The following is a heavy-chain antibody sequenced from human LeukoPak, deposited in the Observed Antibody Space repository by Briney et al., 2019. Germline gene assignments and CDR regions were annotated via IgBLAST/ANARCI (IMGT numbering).Heavy chain of an antibody. V-gene: IGHV1-2*02. D-gene: IGHD2-15*01. CDR3: ARDLGYCSGGSCYSNY. CDR2: INPNSGGT. Sequence: GASVKVSCKASGYTFTGYYMHWVRQAPGQGLEWMGWINPNSGGTNYAQKFQGRVTMTRDTSISTAYMELSRLRSDDTAVYYCARDLGYCSGGSCYSNYWGQGTLVTVSS. J-gene: IGHJ4*02. CDR1: GYTFTGYY.